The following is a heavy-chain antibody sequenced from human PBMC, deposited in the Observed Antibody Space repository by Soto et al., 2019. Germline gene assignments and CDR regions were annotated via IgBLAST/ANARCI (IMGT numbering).Heavy chain of an antibody. V-gene: IGHV5-10-1*01. Sequence: PGASLKISCQGSGYSFTNYWISWVRQMPGKDLEWMGRIDPRDSDTNYSPSFQGHVTISADKPISTAYLQWSSLKASDTAMYYCARHRKVSYEHRRTRPLDYWGQATLVTLSS. CDR3: ARHRKVSYEHRRTRPLDY. J-gene: IGHJ4*02. D-gene: IGHD2-8*01. CDR1: GYSFTNYW. CDR2: IDPRDSDT.